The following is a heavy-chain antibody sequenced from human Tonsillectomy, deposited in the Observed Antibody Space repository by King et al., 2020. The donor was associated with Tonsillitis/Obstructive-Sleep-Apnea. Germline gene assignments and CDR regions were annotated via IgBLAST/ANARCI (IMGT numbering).Heavy chain of an antibody. Sequence: VQLVKSGGDLVKPGGSLRLSCAASGFTFSDYYMSWIRQAPGKGLEWVSYISSRSSYINYADSVKGRFTISRDNAKNSLYLQLNSLRAEDTAVYYCAGSLGDCTNGVCYNYFDYWGQGTLVTVSS. V-gene: IGHV3-11*05. D-gene: IGHD2-8*01. CDR3: AGSLGDCTNGVCYNYFDY. CDR2: ISSRSSYI. CDR1: GFTFSDYY. J-gene: IGHJ4*02.